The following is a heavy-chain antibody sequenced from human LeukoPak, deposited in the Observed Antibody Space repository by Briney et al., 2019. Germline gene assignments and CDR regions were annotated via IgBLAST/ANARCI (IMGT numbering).Heavy chain of an antibody. J-gene: IGHJ4*02. V-gene: IGHV3-30*18. Sequence: GRSLRLSCAASGFTFSCYSMQWVRQTPGKGLEWVGIMSNSGENTFYGEAVKGRFTISRDNSQNTLYLQMNSLRPEDTAVYYCAKGGASVTRYVDYWGQGTLVTVSS. D-gene: IGHD4-17*01. CDR3: AKGGASVTRYVDY. CDR2: MSNSGENT. CDR1: GFTFSCYS.